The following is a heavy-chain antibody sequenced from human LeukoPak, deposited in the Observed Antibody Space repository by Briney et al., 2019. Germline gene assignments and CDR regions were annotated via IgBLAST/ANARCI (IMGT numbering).Heavy chain of an antibody. V-gene: IGHV1-2*02. Sequence: ASVKVSCKASGYTFTGYYMHWLRQAPGQGLEWMGWINPNSGGTNYAQKFQGRVTMTRDTSISTAYMELSRLRSDDTAVYYCARGDHYYGSGSYYILMDVWGQGTTVTVSS. CDR2: INPNSGGT. CDR3: ARGDHYYGSGSYYILMDV. D-gene: IGHD3-10*01. J-gene: IGHJ6*02. CDR1: GYTFTGYY.